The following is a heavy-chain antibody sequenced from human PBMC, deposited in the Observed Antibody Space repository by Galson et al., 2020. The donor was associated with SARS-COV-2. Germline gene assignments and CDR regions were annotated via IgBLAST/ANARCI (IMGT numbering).Heavy chain of an antibody. CDR1: GFTFGDYA. Sequence: GGSLRLSCTASGFTFGDYAMSWFRQAPGKGLEWVGFIRSKAYGGTTEYAASVKGRFTISRDDSKSIAYLQMNSLKTEDTAVYYCTRDKPKTYSSGWLPRGFDYWGQGTLVTVSS. CDR3: TRDKPKTYSSGWLPRGFDY. CDR2: IRSKAYGGTT. D-gene: IGHD6-19*01. V-gene: IGHV3-49*03. J-gene: IGHJ4*02.